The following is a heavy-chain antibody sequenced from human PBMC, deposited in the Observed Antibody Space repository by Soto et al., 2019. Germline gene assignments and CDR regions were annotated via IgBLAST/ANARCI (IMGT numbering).Heavy chain of an antibody. V-gene: IGHV1-2*02. CDR2: INPNSGGT. D-gene: IGHD2-15*01. CDR3: ARGLAELLESYYGMDV. J-gene: IGHJ6*02. CDR1: GYTFTGYY. Sequence: ASVKVSCKSSGYTFTGYYMHWGRRAPGQGLEWMGWINPNSGGTNYAQKFQGRVTMTRDTSISTAYMELSRLRSDDTAVYYCARGLAELLESYYGMDVWGQGTTVTVSS.